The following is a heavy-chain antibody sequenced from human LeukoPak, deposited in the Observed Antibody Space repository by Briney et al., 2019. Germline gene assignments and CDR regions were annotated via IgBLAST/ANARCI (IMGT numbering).Heavy chain of an antibody. CDR3: ARDDYGDYGLLDY. D-gene: IGHD4-17*01. V-gene: IGHV3-30*04. Sequence: GGSLRLSCAASGFSFTNYAIHWVRQAPGKGLEWVAVISYDGRKKHYTESVLGRFTISRDNSKNTLYLQMNGLTLEDSAVYYCARDDYGDYGLLDYWGQGTLVTVSS. CDR1: GFSFTNYA. J-gene: IGHJ4*02. CDR2: ISYDGRKK.